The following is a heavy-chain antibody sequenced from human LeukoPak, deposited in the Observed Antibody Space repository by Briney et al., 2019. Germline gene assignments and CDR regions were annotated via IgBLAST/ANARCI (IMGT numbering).Heavy chain of an antibody. D-gene: IGHD6-13*01. J-gene: IGHJ4*02. CDR3: AKLSGFIAAAGTNDY. Sequence: GGSLRLSCAASGFTFSSYWMSWVRQAPGKGLEWVANMKQDGSEKYYVDSVKGRFTISRDNAKNSLYLQMNSLRAEDTAVYYCAKLSGFIAAAGTNDYWGQGTLVTVSS. V-gene: IGHV3-7*03. CDR2: MKQDGSEK. CDR1: GFTFSSYW.